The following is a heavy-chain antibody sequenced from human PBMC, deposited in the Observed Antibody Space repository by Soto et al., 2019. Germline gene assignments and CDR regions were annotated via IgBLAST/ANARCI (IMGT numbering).Heavy chain of an antibody. CDR3: TGGPPNWGFDP. D-gene: IGHD7-27*01. CDR2: MSPKTANT. Sequence: ASVKVSCKASGYTFTSYDINWVRQTAGQGLEWMGWMSPKTANTGYAQKFQGRVTMTRSTSISTAYMELSSLTSEDTAVYYCTGGPPNWGFDPWGQGTLVTVSS. V-gene: IGHV1-8*01. CDR1: GYTFTSYD. J-gene: IGHJ5*02.